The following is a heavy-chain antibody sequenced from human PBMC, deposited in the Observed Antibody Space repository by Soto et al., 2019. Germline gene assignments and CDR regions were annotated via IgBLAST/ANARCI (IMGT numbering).Heavy chain of an antibody. J-gene: IGHJ6*02. V-gene: IGHV6-1*01. Sequence: SPTLSLTCAISGDSVSSNSAAWNWIRQSPSRGLEWLGRTYYRSKWYNDYAVSVKSRITINPDTSKNQFSLQLNSVTPEDTAVYYCARANYSDYYYYYGMDVWGQGTTVTVSS. CDR3: ARANYSDYYYYYGMDV. CDR1: GDSVSSNSAA. CDR2: TYYRSKWYN. D-gene: IGHD4-17*01.